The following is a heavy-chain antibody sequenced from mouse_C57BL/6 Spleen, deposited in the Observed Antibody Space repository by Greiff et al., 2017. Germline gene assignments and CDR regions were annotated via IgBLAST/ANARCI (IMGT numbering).Heavy chain of an antibody. D-gene: IGHD4-1*01. CDR2: ISDGGSYT. Sequence: EVMLVESGGGLVKPGGSLKLSCAASGFTFSSYAMSWVPQTPEKRLEWVATISDGGSYTYYPDNVKGRFTISRDNAKNNLYLQMSHLKSEDTAMYYCARDGNWYAMDYWGQGTSVTVSS. V-gene: IGHV5-4*01. CDR3: ARDGNWYAMDY. J-gene: IGHJ4*01. CDR1: GFTFSSYA.